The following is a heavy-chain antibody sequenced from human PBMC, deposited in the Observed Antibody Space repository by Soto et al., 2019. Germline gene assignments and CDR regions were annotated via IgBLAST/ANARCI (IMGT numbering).Heavy chain of an antibody. CDR2: INAGNGNT. CDR3: ARDYDYVWGSRHDAFDI. Sequence: QVQLVQSGAEVKKPGASVKVSCKASGYTFTSYAMHWVRQAPGQRPEWMGWINAGNGNTKYSQKFQGRVTITRDTSARTAYMELSSLRSEDTAVYYCARDYDYVWGSRHDAFDIWGQGTMVTVSS. D-gene: IGHD3-16*01. J-gene: IGHJ3*02. V-gene: IGHV1-3*01. CDR1: GYTFTSYA.